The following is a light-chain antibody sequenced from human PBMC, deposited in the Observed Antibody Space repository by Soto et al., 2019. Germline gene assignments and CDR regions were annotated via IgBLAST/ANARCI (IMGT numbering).Light chain of an antibody. CDR3: QQYDDRLIT. J-gene: IGKJ5*01. CDR2: NAS. Sequence: DIQMTQSPSSLSASVGDRVTITCQASQDISNYSNWYQQKPGKAPKLLIDNASKFETGVPSRFSRSCSETHITFPISSLQHEDIAKYHRQQYDDRLITFGQGTRLEIK. V-gene: IGKV1-33*01. CDR1: QDISNY.